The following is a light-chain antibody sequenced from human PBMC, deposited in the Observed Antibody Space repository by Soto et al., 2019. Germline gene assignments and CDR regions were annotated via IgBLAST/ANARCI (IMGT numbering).Light chain of an antibody. J-gene: IGKJ4*01. V-gene: IGKV3D-15*01. CDR1: QTVSGN. CDR2: GAS. CDR3: QQYNKWPLT. Sequence: EIVMTQSPATLSVSPGERATLSCRASQTVSGNLAWYQQKPGQAPRLLIYGASTRATGIPARFSGSGSGTEFTLTIGSLQSEDFAIYYCQQYNKWPLTFGGGTTVETK.